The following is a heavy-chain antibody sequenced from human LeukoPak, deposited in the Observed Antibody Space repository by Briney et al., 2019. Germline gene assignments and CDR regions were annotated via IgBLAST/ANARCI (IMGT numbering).Heavy chain of an antibody. CDR2: INHSGST. CDR3: AREYCTNGVCYREVVGY. V-gene: IGHV4-34*01. CDR1: GGSFSGYY. J-gene: IGHJ4*02. D-gene: IGHD2-8*01. Sequence: PSETLSLTCAVYGGSFSGYYWSWIPQPPGKGLEWIGEINHSGSTNYNPSLKSRVTISVDTSKNQFSLKLSSVTAADTAVYYCAREYCTNGVCYREVVGYWGQGTLVTVSS.